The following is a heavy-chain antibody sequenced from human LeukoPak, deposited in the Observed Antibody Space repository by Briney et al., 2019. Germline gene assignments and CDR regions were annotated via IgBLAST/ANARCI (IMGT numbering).Heavy chain of an antibody. V-gene: IGHV3-53*01. CDR1: GFIVSSTY. CDR2: FERGGHT. J-gene: IGHJ4*02. Sequence: PGGSLRLSCAASGFIVSSTYMSWVRQTPGKGLEWVSTFERGGHTAYADSVKGRFTIPRDVSENTIYLQMNSLRVEDTAVYYCAKGDTDCTCPGYWGQGTLVTVSS. D-gene: IGHD2-21*02. CDR3: AKGDTDCTCPGY.